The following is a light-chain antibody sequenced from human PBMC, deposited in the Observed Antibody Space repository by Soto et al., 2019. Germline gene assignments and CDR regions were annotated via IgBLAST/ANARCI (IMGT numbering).Light chain of an antibody. CDR3: QQYDNVGIT. CDR2: ETS. J-gene: IGKJ5*01. Sequence: IQMTQSPSSLSASVGYRVAITCRASHDISTHLNWYQQMPGKAPKLLIYETSNVQTGVPSRFSGHGSGTDFVFTISSLQPEDIGTYYCQQYDNVGITFGQGTRLEIK. V-gene: IGKV1-33*01. CDR1: HDISTH.